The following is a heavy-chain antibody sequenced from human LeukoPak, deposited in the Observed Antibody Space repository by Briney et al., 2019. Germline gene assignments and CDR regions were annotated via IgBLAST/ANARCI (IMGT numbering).Heavy chain of an antibody. V-gene: IGHV3-48*03. Sequence: GGSLRLSCAASGFTFSSYEMNWVRQAPGKGLEWVSYISSSGSKIYYADSVKGRFTISRDDSRNTLYLQLSSLRAEDTAVYYCAKDLITMVRGSPMDVWGQGTTVTVSS. CDR1: GFTFSSYE. CDR2: ISSSGSKI. J-gene: IGHJ6*02. D-gene: IGHD3-10*01. CDR3: AKDLITMVRGSPMDV.